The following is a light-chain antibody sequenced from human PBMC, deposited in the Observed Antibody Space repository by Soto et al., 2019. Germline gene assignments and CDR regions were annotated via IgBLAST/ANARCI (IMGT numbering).Light chain of an antibody. Sequence: EIVMTQSPATLSVSPGERATLSCRASQSVGSNLAWYQQKPGQAPRLLIYGASTRATGIPARFSGSGSGTEFTLTISSLQSEDFAVYFCQQYNNWCPGRTFGQGTKVEIK. J-gene: IGKJ1*01. CDR1: QSVGSN. CDR2: GAS. CDR3: QQYNNWCPGRT. V-gene: IGKV3-15*01.